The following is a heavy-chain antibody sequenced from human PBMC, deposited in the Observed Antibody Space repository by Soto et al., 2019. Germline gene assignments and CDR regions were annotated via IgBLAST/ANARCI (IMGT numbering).Heavy chain of an antibody. Sequence: QVVLLQSGAEVKEPGSSVRVSCQVSGSTFNNFAFSWVRQAPGHGPEWMGGIVVDSNTAEYSQRFQDRVNITADTSTNTLYMELGSLTFEDTAVYYCAGAIKRWEVNYYFDFWGQGTLVTVSS. J-gene: IGHJ4*02. D-gene: IGHD1-26*01. V-gene: IGHV1-69*06. CDR2: IVVDSNTA. CDR3: AGAIKRWEVNYYFDF. CDR1: GSTFNNFA.